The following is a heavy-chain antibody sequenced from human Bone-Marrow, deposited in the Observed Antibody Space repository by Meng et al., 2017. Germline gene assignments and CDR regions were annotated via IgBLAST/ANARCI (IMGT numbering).Heavy chain of an antibody. J-gene: IGHJ5*02. CDR2: ISSSVSSS. CDR3: ARDASCVASYYDSSGYYPTWFDP. V-gene: IGHV3-11*04. Sequence: LSLTCAVYGGSFSGYYWSWIRQAQGKGLEWVSYISSSVSSSYYADSGKGRFTISRDNAKNSLYLQMHSLRAEDTAVDYCARDASCVASYYDSSGYYPTWFDPWGQGTLVTVSS. CDR1: GGSFSGYY. D-gene: IGHD3-22*01.